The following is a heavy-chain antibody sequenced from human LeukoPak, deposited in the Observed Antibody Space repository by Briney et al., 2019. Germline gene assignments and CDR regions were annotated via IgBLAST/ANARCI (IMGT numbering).Heavy chain of an antibody. Sequence: PSETLSLTCAVYGGSFSGYYWSWIRQPPGKGLEWIGEINHSGSTNYNPSLKSRVTISVDTSKNQFSLKLSSVTAADTAVYYCARHKDYVWGSYRYRKYYFDYWGQGTLVTVSS. V-gene: IGHV4-34*01. D-gene: IGHD3-16*02. J-gene: IGHJ4*02. CDR3: ARHKDYVWGSYRYRKYYFDY. CDR1: GGSFSGYY. CDR2: INHSGST.